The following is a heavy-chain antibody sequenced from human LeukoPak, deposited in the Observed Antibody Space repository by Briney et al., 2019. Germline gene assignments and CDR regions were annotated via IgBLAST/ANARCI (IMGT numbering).Heavy chain of an antibody. D-gene: IGHD2-2*01. CDR3: ARKIRWTGYSSTRPYYFDY. V-gene: IGHV1-8*01. Sequence: GASVKVSCKASGYTFTSYDINWVRQAPGQGLEWMGWMNPNSGNTVYAQKFQGRVTMTRNTSISTAYMELSSLRSEDTAVYYCARKIRWTGYSSTRPYYFDYWGQGTLVTVSS. CDR1: GYTFTSYD. J-gene: IGHJ4*02. CDR2: MNPNSGNT.